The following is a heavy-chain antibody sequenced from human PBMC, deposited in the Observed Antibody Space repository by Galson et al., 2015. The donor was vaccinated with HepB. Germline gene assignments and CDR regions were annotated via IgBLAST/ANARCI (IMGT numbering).Heavy chain of an antibody. CDR3: AKDMGSIVGATLDY. CDR2: ISWNSGSI. Sequence: SLRLSCAASGFTFDDYAMHWVRQAPGKGLEWVSGISWNSGSIGYADSVKGRFTISRDNAKNSLYLQMNSLRAEDTALYYCAKDMGSIVGATLDYWGQGTLVTVSS. CDR1: GFTFDDYA. V-gene: IGHV3-9*01. J-gene: IGHJ4*02. D-gene: IGHD1-26*01.